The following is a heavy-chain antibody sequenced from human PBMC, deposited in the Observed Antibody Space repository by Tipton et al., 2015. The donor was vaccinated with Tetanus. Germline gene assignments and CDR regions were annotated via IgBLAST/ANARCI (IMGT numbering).Heavy chain of an antibody. Sequence: SLRLSCAASGFTFNGYGMHWVRQAPGEGLEWLALVWYDGSKQYYADSVKGRFTISRDNSKNTVDLQMNNLGDEDTAVYYCGRERSLEWLGPVASWGQGTLVAVSS. J-gene: IGHJ4*02. CDR1: GFTFNGYG. V-gene: IGHV3-33*01. D-gene: IGHD3-3*01. CDR2: VWYDGSKQ. CDR3: GRERSLEWLGPVAS.